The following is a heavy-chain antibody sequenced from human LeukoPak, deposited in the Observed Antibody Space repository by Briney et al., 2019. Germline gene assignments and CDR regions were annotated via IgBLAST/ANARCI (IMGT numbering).Heavy chain of an antibody. CDR2: IWYDGSNK. J-gene: IGHJ4*02. CDR3: ARDLHGGYLFDY. CDR1: GFTFSSYG. Sequence: PGNSLRLSCAASGFTFSSYGMHWVRQAPGKGLEWVAVIWYDGSNKYYADSVKGRFTISRDNSKNTLYLQMNSLRAEDTAVYYCARDLHGGYLFDYWGQGTLVTVSS. V-gene: IGHV3-33*01. D-gene: IGHD4-23*01.